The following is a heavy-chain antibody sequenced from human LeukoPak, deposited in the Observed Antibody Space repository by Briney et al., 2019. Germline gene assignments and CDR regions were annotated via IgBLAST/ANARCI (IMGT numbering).Heavy chain of an antibody. Sequence: SVKVSCKASGGTFSIYAISWVRQAPGQGLEWMGGIIPIFGTANYAQKFQGRVTITADESTSTAYMELSSRRSEDTAVYYCARAPTTVTRKPSYYYYYYMDVWGKGTTVTVSS. D-gene: IGHD4-11*01. CDR2: IIPIFGTA. J-gene: IGHJ6*03. CDR3: ARAPTTVTRKPSYYYYYYMDV. CDR1: GGTFSIYA. V-gene: IGHV1-69*13.